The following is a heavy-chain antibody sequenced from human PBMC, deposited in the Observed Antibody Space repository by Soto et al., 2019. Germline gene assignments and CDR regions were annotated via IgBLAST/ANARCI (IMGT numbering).Heavy chain of an antibody. CDR1: GFTFSSYS. V-gene: IGHV3-48*02. CDR3: ARDRNYDILTGWSYYGMDV. D-gene: IGHD3-9*01. J-gene: IGHJ6*02. CDR2: ISSSSSTI. Sequence: PGGSLRLSCAASGFTFSSYSMNWVRQAPGKGLEWVSYISSSSSTIYYADSVKGRFTISRDNAKNSLYLQMNSLRDEDTAVYYCARDRNYDILTGWSYYGMDVWGQGTTVTVSS.